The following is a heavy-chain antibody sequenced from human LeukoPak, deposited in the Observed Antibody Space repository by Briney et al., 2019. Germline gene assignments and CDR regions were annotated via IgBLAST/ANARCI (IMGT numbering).Heavy chain of an antibody. CDR1: GFTFSTYA. CDR2: ITNTGSNT. D-gene: IGHD6-13*01. J-gene: IGHJ4*02. CDR3: AKAPMEDSWYIHFDF. V-gene: IGHV3-23*01. Sequence: GGSLRLSCGASGFTFSTYAMTWVRQAPGKGLGGVSTITNTGSNTYYADSVKGRFTISRDNSKNTLYLQINSLRVEDTAIYYCAKAPMEDSWYIHFDFWGQGTLVTVSS.